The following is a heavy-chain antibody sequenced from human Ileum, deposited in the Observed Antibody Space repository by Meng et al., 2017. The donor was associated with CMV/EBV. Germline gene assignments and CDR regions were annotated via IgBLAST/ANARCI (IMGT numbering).Heavy chain of an antibody. CDR3: AKDVYSSSSGLSFDY. J-gene: IGHJ4*02. D-gene: IGHD6-6*01. Sequence: GESLKISCAASGFTFSGYAMSWVRQAPGKGLEWVSGISGSGGSTYYPDSVKGRFIISRDNSKNTLYLQMNSLRAEDTAVYYCAKDVYSSSSGLSFDYWGQGTLVTVSS. CDR1: GFTFSGYA. V-gene: IGHV3-23*01. CDR2: ISGSGGST.